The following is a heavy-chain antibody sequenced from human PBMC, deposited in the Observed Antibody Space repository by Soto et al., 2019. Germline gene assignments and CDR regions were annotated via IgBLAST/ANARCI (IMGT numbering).Heavy chain of an antibody. CDR3: ARPDCISSSCYAGAFDY. Sequence: QVQLVQSGAEVKEPGASVKVSCKASGYTFTSYYIHWVRQAPGQGLEWMGIINPSGGSPTYAQKSQGRLTMTRDTSTSTVYMELSSLRSEDTAVYYCARPDCISSSCYAGAFDYWGQGTLVTVSS. CDR1: GYTFTSYY. J-gene: IGHJ4*02. CDR2: INPSGGSP. D-gene: IGHD2-2*01. V-gene: IGHV1-46*01.